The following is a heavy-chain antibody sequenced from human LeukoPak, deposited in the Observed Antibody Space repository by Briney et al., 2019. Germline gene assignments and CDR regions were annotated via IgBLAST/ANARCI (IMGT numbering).Heavy chain of an antibody. V-gene: IGHV1-46*01. J-gene: IGHJ4*02. D-gene: IGHD6-6*01. CDR1: GDTFTKYY. CDR2: INPGGGST. Sequence: ASVKVSCKASGDTFTKYYMHWVRQSPGQGLEWTGIINPGGGSTTYTQKFQGRVTMTRDTSTSTVYMELSSLRSEDTAVYYCASGISSSSTFYYWGQGTLVTVSS. CDR3: ASGISSSSTFYY.